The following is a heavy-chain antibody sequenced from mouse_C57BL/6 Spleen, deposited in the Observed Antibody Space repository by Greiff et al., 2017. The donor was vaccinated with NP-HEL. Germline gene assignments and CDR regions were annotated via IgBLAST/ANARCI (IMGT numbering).Heavy chain of an antibody. V-gene: IGHV1-76*01. CDR3: AREDYYGNLLDV. Sequence: VKLMESGAELVRPGASVKLSCKASGYTFTDYYINWVKQRPGQGLEWIARIYPGSGNTYYNEKFKGKATLTAEKSSSTAYMQLSSLTSEDSAVYFCAREDYYGNLLDVWGTGTTVTVSS. J-gene: IGHJ1*03. CDR2: IYPGSGNT. CDR1: GYTFTDYY. D-gene: IGHD2-1*01.